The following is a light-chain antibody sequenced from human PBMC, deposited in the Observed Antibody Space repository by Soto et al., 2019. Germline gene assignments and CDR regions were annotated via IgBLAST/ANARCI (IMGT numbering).Light chain of an antibody. CDR1: QSVSNNY. J-gene: IGKJ1*01. CDR3: RQYGSSGT. V-gene: IGKV3-20*01. CDR2: GAS. Sequence: EIVLTQSPGTLSLSPGQRATLSCRASQSVSNNYLAWYQQKPGQAPRLLIYGASNRATGIPDRFSGSGSGTDFTLTNSRRQREDFVLYCGRQYGSSGTFGDGTKVEMK.